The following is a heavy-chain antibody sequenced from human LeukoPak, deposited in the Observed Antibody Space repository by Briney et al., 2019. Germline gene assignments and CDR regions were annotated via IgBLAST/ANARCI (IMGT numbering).Heavy chain of an antibody. V-gene: IGHV4-30-2*05. Sequence: SQTLSLTCAVSGGSISSGGYSWSCIQQPPGKGLEWIGYIYHSGSTYYNPSLKSRVTISVDTSKNQFSLKLSSVTAADTAVYYCARDYRIAAAGTSFNWFDPWGQGTLVTVSS. CDR3: ARDYRIAAAGTSFNWFDP. D-gene: IGHD6-13*01. J-gene: IGHJ5*02. CDR1: GGSISSGGYS. CDR2: IYHSGST.